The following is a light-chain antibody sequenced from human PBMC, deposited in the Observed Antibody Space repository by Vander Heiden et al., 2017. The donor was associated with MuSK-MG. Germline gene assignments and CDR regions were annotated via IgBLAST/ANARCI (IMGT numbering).Light chain of an antibody. CDR1: SSDAAGYNN. CDR2: EVS. CDR3: SSYTSSSTPWV. Sequence: QSALTQPASVSGSPGQSITMSCTGTSSDAAGYNNVPWYQQHPGKAPKLMIYEVSNRPSGVSNRFSGSKSGNTASLTISGLQAEDEADYYCSSYTSSSTPWVFGGGTKLTVL. V-gene: IGLV2-14*01. J-gene: IGLJ3*02.